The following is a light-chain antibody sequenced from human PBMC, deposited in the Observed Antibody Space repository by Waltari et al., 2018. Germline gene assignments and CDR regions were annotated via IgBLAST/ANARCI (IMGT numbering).Light chain of an antibody. CDR3: QQRSNWPPLFT. Sequence: EIVLTQSPATPSLSPGERATLSCRASQSVSSYLAWYQQKPGPAPRLLIYDASNRATGIPARFSGSGSGTDFTLTISSLEPEDFAVYYCQQRSNWPPLFTFGPGTKVDIK. CDR2: DAS. J-gene: IGKJ3*01. CDR1: QSVSSY. V-gene: IGKV3-11*01.